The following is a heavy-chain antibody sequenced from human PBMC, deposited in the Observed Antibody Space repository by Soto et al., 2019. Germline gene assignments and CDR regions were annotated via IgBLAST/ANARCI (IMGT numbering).Heavy chain of an antibody. Sequence: PGGSLRLSCAASGFTFSSYAMHWVRQAPGKGLEWVAVISYDGSNKYYADSVKGRFTISRDNSKNTLYLQMNSLRAEDTAVYYCARALIYDFWTYGMDVWGQGTTVTVSS. CDR2: ISYDGSNK. J-gene: IGHJ6*02. V-gene: IGHV3-30-3*01. CDR3: ARALIYDFWTYGMDV. D-gene: IGHD3-3*01. CDR1: GFTFSSYA.